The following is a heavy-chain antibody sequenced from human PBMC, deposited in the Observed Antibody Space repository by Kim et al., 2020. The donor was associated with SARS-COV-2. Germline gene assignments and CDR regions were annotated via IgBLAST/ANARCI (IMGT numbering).Heavy chain of an antibody. J-gene: IGHJ4*02. Sequence: KGRFTIASDNAKNSLYMQMTSLRAEDTAVYYCARGTYYYDSSGYYYFDYWGQGTLVTVSS. D-gene: IGHD3-22*01. V-gene: IGHV3-7*04. CDR3: ARGTYYYDSSGYYYFDY.